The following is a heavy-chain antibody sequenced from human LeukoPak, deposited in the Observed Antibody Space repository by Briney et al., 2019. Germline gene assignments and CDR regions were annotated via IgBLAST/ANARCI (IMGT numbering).Heavy chain of an antibody. J-gene: IGHJ4*02. CDR1: GYTFTGYY. CDR3: ARDRVYSSGQFDY. D-gene: IGHD6-19*01. CDR2: INPNSGGT. V-gene: IGHV1-2*02. Sequence: VASVKVSCKASGYTFTGYYMHWVRQAPGQGLEWMGWINPNSGGTNYAQKFQGRVTMTGDTSISTAYMELSRLRSDDTAVYYCARDRVYSSGQFDYWGQGTLVTVSS.